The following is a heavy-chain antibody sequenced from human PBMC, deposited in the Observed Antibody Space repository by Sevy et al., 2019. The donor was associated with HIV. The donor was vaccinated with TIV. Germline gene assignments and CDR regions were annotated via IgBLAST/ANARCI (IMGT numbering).Heavy chain of an antibody. J-gene: IGHJ4*02. D-gene: IGHD6-13*01. CDR3: AKDRSGSWSVDY. Sequence: QLGGSLRLSCAGSGFTFYNYGIHWVRQAPGKGLEWVTMISYDGKNENYADSVKGRFTISRDNSKNTVYLQMNSLRPDDTAIYYCAKDRSGSWSVDYWGQGTLVTVSS. CDR1: GFTFYNYG. V-gene: IGHV3-30*18. CDR2: ISYDGKNE.